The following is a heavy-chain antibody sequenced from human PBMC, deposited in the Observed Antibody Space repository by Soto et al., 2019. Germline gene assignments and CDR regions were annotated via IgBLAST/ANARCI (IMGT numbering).Heavy chain of an antibody. J-gene: IGHJ6*02. D-gene: IGHD3-10*01. CDR2: IYPGDSDT. CDR3: ERRNYHGSGYYAMDV. Sequence: PGESLKISCKGSGYTFISYRIGWVRQKPGKGLEWMGIIYPGDSDTRYSPSFQGQVTISADKSISTAYLQWSSLKASDTAIYYCERRNYHGSGYYAMDVWGQGTTVTVYS. V-gene: IGHV5-51*01. CDR1: GYTFISYR.